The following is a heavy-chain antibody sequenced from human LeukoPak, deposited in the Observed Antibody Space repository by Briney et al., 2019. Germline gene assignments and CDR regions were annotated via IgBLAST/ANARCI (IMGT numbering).Heavy chain of an antibody. CDR3: ARRDGYSIFQH. Sequence: GGSLRLSCVASGFSFSTSWMSWVRQAPGRGLEWVANINQDGSEIYYVDSVKGRFTISRDNAKNSLYLQMNSLRAEDSAMYYCARRDGYSIFQHWGQGTLVTVSS. CDR1: GFSFSTSW. CDR2: INQDGSEI. J-gene: IGHJ1*01. V-gene: IGHV3-7*03. D-gene: IGHD5-24*01.